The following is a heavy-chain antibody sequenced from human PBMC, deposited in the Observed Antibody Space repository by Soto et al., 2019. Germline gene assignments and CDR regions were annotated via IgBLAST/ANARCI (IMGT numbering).Heavy chain of an antibody. CDR3: AKDISLGELSDPDH. Sequence: VQLVESGGGLVQPGRSLRLSCVASGFTFDDYGMHWVRQAPGKGLEWVSGMSWNGGSIAYADSVKGRFTISRDNAKNYLYLQMNSLRPADTALYYCAKDISLGELSDPDHWGQGTLVTVSS. D-gene: IGHD3-16*02. CDR2: MSWNGGSI. V-gene: IGHV3-9*01. CDR1: GFTFDDYG. J-gene: IGHJ4*02.